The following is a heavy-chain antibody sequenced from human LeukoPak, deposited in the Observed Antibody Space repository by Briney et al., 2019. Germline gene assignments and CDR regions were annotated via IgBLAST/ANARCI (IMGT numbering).Heavy chain of an antibody. J-gene: IGHJ5*02. V-gene: IGHV3-21*01. Sequence: PGGSLRLSCAASGFTFSSYTMNWVRQAPGKGLEWVSSISSSSSYIYYADSVKGRFTISRDNAKNSLYLQMNSLRAEDTAVYYCARFRYYGSGSYYNWFDPWGQGTLVTVSS. CDR2: ISSSSSYI. D-gene: IGHD3-10*01. CDR1: GFTFSSYT. CDR3: ARFRYYGSGSYYNWFDP.